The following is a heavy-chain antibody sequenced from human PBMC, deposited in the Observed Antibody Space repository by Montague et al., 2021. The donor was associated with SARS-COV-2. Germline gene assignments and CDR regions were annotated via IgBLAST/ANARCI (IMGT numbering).Heavy chain of an antibody. Sequence: SETLSLTCPVYGGSFSGYYWSWIRQPPGKGLEWIGEINHSGSTKYNPSLKSRVTISVDTSKNQFSLKLSSVTAADTAVYYCAGGELELHIRDYYYYGMDVWAKGPRSPSP. D-gene: IGHD1-7*01. CDR1: GGSFSGYY. V-gene: IGHV4-34*01. J-gene: IGHJ6*02. CDR2: INHSGST. CDR3: AGGELELHIRDYYYYGMDV.